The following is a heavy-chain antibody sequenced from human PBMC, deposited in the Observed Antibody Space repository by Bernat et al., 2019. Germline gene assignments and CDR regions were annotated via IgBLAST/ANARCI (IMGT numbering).Heavy chain of an antibody. J-gene: IGHJ2*01. CDR1: GFTFSSYG. V-gene: IGHV3-30*18. CDR2: ISYDGSNK. Sequence: QVQLVESGGGVVQPGRSLRLSCAASGFTFSSYGMHWVRQAPGKGLEWVAVISYDGSNKYYADSVKGRFTISRDNSKNTLYLQMNSLRAEDTAVYYCAKDWSIWFGEPSGWYFDLWGHGTLVTVSS. CDR3: AKDWSIWFGEPSGWYFDL. D-gene: IGHD3-10*01.